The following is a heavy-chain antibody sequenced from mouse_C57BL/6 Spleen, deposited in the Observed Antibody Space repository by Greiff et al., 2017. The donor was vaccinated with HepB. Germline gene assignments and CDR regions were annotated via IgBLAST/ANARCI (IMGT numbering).Heavy chain of an antibody. CDR3: AQTAQASPFAY. J-gene: IGHJ3*01. Sequence: VQLQQSGPELVKPGASVKISCKASGYAFSSSWMNWVKQRPGKGLEWIGRIYPGDGDTNYNGKFKGKATLTAYKSSSTAYMQLSSLTSEDSAVYFCAQTAQASPFAYWGQGTLVTVSA. CDR1: GYAFSSSW. CDR2: IYPGDGDT. D-gene: IGHD3-2*02. V-gene: IGHV1-82*01.